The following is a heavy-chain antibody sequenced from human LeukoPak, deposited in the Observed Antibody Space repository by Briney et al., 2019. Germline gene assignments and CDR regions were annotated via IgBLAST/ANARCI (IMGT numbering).Heavy chain of an antibody. V-gene: IGHV3-48*01. D-gene: IGHD3-22*01. CDR1: GFTFSSYS. CDR2: ISSSSTI. J-gene: IGHJ4*02. CDR3: ASTTVATKIVGFDY. Sequence: GGSLRLSCAASGFTFSSYSMNWVRQAPGKGLEWVSYISSSSTIYYADSVKGRFTISRDNAKNSLYLQMNSLRAEDTAVYYCASTTVATKIVGFDYWGQGTLVTVSS.